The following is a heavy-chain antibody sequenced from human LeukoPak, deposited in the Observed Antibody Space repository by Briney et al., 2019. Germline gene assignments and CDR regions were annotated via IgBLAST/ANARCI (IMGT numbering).Heavy chain of an antibody. CDR1: GFTFSSYP. D-gene: IGHD3-22*01. CDR2: ISGSGGST. CDR3: ARTFDSSGYDYGHYFDY. J-gene: IGHJ4*02. Sequence: GGSLRLSCAASGFTFSSYPMSWVRQAPGKGLEWVSGISGSGGSTYYADSVKGRFTISRDNSKNTLTLQMNSLRVEDTAVYHCARTFDSSGYDYGHYFDYWGQGALVTVSS. V-gene: IGHV3-23*01.